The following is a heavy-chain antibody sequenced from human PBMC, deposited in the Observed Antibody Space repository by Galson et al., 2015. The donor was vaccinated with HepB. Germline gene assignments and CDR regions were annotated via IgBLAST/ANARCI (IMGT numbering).Heavy chain of an antibody. J-gene: IGHJ4*02. CDR2: ISYDGRNQ. D-gene: IGHD3-10*01. Sequence: SLRLSCAASGFTFRTFAMHWVRQAPGKGLEWVAVISYDGRNQYYADSVQGRITISRDNSRDTVYLQMNGLRPEDTAVYFCASDLDGSGSFYNMLAYWGQGIMVTVSS. V-gene: IGHV3-30-3*01. CDR1: GFTFRTFA. CDR3: ASDLDGSGSFYNMLAY.